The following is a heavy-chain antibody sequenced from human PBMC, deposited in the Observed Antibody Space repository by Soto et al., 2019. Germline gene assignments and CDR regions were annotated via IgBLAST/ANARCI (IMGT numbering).Heavy chain of an antibody. V-gene: IGHV4-31*03. D-gene: IGHD3-22*01. CDR2: IYYSGST. J-gene: IGHJ3*02. CDR3: ARDIAYDSSGYYYGDAFDI. Sequence: SETLSLTCTVSGGSISSGGYYWSWIRQHPGKGLEWIGYIYYSGSTYYNPSLKSRVTISVDTSKNQFSLKLSSVTAADTAVYYCARDIAYDSSGYYYGDAFDIWGQGTMVTVSS. CDR1: GGSISSGGYY.